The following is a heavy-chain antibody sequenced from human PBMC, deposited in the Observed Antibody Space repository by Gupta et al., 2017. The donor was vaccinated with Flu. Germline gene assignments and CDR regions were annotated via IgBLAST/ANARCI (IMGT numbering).Heavy chain of an antibody. CDR3: TSTAGTFDY. V-gene: IGHV3-49*04. CDR1: GFTFGDYA. D-gene: IGHD6-13*01. J-gene: IGHJ4*02. CDR2: IRSKAYGGTT. Sequence: EVQLVESGGGLVQPGRSLRLSCTASGFTFGDYAMSWVRQAPGKGLEWVGFIRSKAYGGTTEYAASVKGRFTISRDDSKSIAYLQMNSLKTEDTAVYYCTSTAGTFDYWGQGTLVTVSS.